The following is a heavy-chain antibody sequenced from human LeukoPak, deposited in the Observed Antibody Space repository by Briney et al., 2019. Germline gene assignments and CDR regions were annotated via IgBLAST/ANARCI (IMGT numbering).Heavy chain of an antibody. Sequence: GASVKVSCKASGYTFTGYYIFWVRQAPGQGLEWMGWINPVSGGTKNAQKFQGRVTMTRDTSISTAYMEVISLTYDDTAIYFCARGFLGAGAADHYYYMDLWGQGTTVTVSS. V-gene: IGHV1-2*02. CDR2: INPVSGGT. CDR3: ARGFLGAGAADHYYYMDL. D-gene: IGHD1-26*01. J-gene: IGHJ6*02. CDR1: GYTFTGYY.